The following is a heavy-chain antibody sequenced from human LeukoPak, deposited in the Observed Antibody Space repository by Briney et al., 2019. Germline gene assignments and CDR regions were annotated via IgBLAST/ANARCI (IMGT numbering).Heavy chain of an antibody. J-gene: IGHJ4*02. CDR2: ISGDGGST. Sequence: GGPLRLSCAASGFTFDDYAMHWVRQAPGKGLEWVSLISGDGGSTYYADPVKGRFTISRDNSKNSLYLQMNSLRTEDTALYYCAKNSGYDFSLDYWGQGTLVTVSS. D-gene: IGHD5-12*01. CDR3: AKNSGYDFSLDY. V-gene: IGHV3-43*02. CDR1: GFTFDDYA.